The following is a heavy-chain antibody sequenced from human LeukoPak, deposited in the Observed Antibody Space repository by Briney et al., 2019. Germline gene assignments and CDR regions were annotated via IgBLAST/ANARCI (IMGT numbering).Heavy chain of an antibody. CDR1: GFTFSSSA. J-gene: IGHJ4*02. CDR3: ATLTAPTTGY. Sequence: GGSLRLSCVASGFTFSSSAMSWVRQAPGKGLEWVSAISGRTSGTYYTDSVKGRFTISRDNSMNTVFLQMNSLRVEDTAVYYCATLTAPTTGYWGQGTLVTVSP. V-gene: IGHV3-23*01. D-gene: IGHD3-9*01. CDR2: ISGRTSGT.